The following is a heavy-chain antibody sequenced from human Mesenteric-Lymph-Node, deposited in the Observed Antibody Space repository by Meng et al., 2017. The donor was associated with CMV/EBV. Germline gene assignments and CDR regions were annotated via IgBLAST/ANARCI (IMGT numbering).Heavy chain of an antibody. CDR3: AKDRTWSGSSPYYYYGMDV. Sequence: GESLKISCAVSAFNFNNAWMSWVRQAPGKGLEWVAVIWYDGSNKYYADSVKGRFTISRDNSKNTLYLQMNSLRAEDTAVYYCAKDRTWSGSSPYYYYGMDVWGQGTTVTVSS. V-gene: IGHV3-33*06. CDR1: AFNFNNAW. CDR2: IWYDGSNK. J-gene: IGHJ6*02. D-gene: IGHD3-3*01.